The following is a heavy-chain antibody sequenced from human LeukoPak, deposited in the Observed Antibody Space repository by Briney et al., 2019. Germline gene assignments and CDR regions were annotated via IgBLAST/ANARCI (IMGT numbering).Heavy chain of an antibody. D-gene: IGHD3-10*01. CDR2: IYYSGST. CDR1: GGSVSSGSYY. J-gene: IGHJ4*02. CDR3: ARSGRGSSAGFDY. V-gene: IGHV4-61*01. Sequence: SETLSLTCTVSGGSVSSGSYYWSWIRQPPGKGLEWIGYIYYSGSTNYTPSLKSRITISVDTSRNQFSLKLNSVTAADTAVYYCARSGRGSSAGFDYWGQGTLVTVSS.